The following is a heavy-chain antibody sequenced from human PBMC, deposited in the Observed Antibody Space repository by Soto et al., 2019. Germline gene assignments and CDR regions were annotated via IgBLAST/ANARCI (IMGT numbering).Heavy chain of an antibody. V-gene: IGHV4-31*03. J-gene: IGHJ6*02. CDR1: GGSINSGGYY. D-gene: IGHD3-3*01. CDR2: IYYTGST. CDR3: ARDRIDGSGYYGGMDV. Sequence: SETLSLTCTVSGGSINSGGYYWSWIRQHPGKGLEWIGYIYYTGSTYNNPSLESRVTTSIDTSKNQFSLKLSSVTAADTAVYYCARDRIDGSGYYGGMDVWGQGTTVTVSS.